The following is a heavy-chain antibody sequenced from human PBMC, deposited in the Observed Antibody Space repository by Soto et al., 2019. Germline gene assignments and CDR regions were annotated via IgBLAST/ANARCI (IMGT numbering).Heavy chain of an antibody. D-gene: IGHD5-18*01. CDR1: GGSVSSGSYY. J-gene: IGHJ4*02. Sequence: PSETLSLTCTVSGGSVSSGSYYWSWIRQPPGKGLEWIGYIYYSGSTNYNPSLKSRGTISVDTSKNQFSLKLSSVTAADTAVYYCASTRAWGYSYGENLRLDYWGQGTLVTVSS. CDR2: IYYSGST. CDR3: ASTRAWGYSYGENLRLDY. V-gene: IGHV4-61*01.